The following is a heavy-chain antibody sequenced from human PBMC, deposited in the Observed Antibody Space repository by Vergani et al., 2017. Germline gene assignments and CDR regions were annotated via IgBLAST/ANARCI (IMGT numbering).Heavy chain of an antibody. D-gene: IGHD3-16*01. V-gene: IGHV5-51*01. CDR3: ARAQGFSYNYGSDY. J-gene: IGHJ4*02. Sequence: EVQLVQSGAEVKKPGESLKISCKASGYNFPIHWIGWVRQMPGKGLEWMGVIYPGDSDTRYNPSFQGQVIISVDKSVSTVYLQLSILKSSDTALYYCARAQGFSYNYGSDYWGQGTLVTVSS. CDR2: IYPGDSDT. CDR1: GYNFPIHW.